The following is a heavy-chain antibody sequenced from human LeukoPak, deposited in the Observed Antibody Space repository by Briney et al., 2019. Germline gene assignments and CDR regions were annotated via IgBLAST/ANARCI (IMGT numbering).Heavy chain of an antibody. CDR3: ARAPPPLTYYYGSGSRESGGWFDP. J-gene: IGHJ5*02. CDR2: IYYSGST. CDR1: GGSVSSGSYY. D-gene: IGHD3-10*01. V-gene: IGHV4-61*01. Sequence: PSETLSLSCTVSGGSVSSGSYYWSWIRKPPGKGLEWIGYIYYSGSTNYNPSLKSRVTISVDTSKNQFSLKLSSVTAADTAVYYCARAPPPLTYYYGSGSRESGGWFDPWGQGTLVTVSS.